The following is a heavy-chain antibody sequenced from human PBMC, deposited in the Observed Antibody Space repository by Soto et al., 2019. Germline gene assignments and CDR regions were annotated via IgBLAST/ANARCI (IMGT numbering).Heavy chain of an antibody. J-gene: IGHJ6*03. CDR2: INAYNGNT. Sequence: QVQLVQSGAEVKKPGASVKVSCKASGYTFTSYGISWVRQAPGQGLEWMGWINAYNGNTDYAQKLQGRVTMTTDTSTSTAYMELRSLRSDDTAVYYCARQGYDFWSGYKRTGYYYYMDVWGKGTKVTVSS. V-gene: IGHV1-18*01. D-gene: IGHD3-3*01. CDR3: ARQGYDFWSGYKRTGYYYYMDV. CDR1: GYTFTSYG.